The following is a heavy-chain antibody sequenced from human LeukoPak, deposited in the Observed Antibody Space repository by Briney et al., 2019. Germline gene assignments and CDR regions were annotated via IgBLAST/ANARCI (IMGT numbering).Heavy chain of an antibody. CDR3: ARDEIVGSSLYYCMDV. V-gene: IGHV4-39*07. D-gene: IGHD6-6*01. CDR2: IYYSGST. CDR1: GGSISSSSYY. Sequence: SETLSLTCTVSGGSISSSSYYWGWIRQPPGKGLEWIGSIYYSGSTYYNPSLESRVTISVDTSKNQFSLKLSSVTAADTAVYYCARDEIVGSSLYYCMDVWGKGTTVTVSS. J-gene: IGHJ6*03.